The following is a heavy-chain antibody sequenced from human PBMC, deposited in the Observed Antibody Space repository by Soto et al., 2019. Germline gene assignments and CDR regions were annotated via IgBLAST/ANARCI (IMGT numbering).Heavy chain of an antibody. CDR3: ARDQGGSDYNWFDP. Sequence: PSETLSLTCTVSGGSISSYYWSWIRQPPGKGLEWIGYIYYIGSTNYNPSLKSRVTMSVDTSKNQFSLKLSSVTAADTAVYYCARDQGGSDYNWFDPWGQGTLVTVSS. CDR2: IYYIGST. V-gene: IGHV4-59*01. J-gene: IGHJ5*02. CDR1: GGSISSYY. D-gene: IGHD2-21*02.